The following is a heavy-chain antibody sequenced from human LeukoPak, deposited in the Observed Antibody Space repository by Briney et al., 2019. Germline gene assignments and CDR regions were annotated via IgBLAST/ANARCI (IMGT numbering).Heavy chain of an antibody. J-gene: IGHJ3*01. CDR2: LSYDASSK. CDR3: AKARLWFGEVSLFDV. V-gene: IGHV3-30-3*01. D-gene: IGHD3-10*01. CDR1: GFTFSKYA. Sequence: GGSLRLSCAASGFTFSKYAMHWVRQAPGKGLEWVAFLSYDASSKYYADFVKGRVTISRDNAKNTLYVQLNSLRPEDTAIYYCAKARLWFGEVSLFDVWGQGTMVTV.